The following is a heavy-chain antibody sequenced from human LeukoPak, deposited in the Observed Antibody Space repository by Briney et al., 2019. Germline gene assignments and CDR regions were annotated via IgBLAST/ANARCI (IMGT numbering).Heavy chain of an antibody. Sequence: GGALRLSCSASRFTFSNYAMRRVPQAPGKVLERVSPISGSSSIPYYADSVNDRFTISRDNSKNTLYLQMNILRDDDAAVYYCEKDPSLAVANTFVSWGQGTLVTVSS. CDR2: ISGSSSIP. D-gene: IGHD6-19*01. J-gene: IGHJ4*02. CDR3: EKDPSLAVANTFVS. CDR1: RFTFSNYA. V-gene: IGHV3-23*01.